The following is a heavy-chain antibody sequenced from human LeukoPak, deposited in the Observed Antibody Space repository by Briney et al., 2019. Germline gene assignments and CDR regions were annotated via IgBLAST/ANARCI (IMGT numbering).Heavy chain of an antibody. D-gene: IGHD3-9*01. J-gene: IGHJ4*02. CDR2: IIPIFGTA. CDR1: GGTFSSYG. V-gene: IGHV1-69*05. CDR3: ARDPGGMTIDWLEGYYFQY. Sequence: SVKVSCNASGGTFSSYGLSWVRQAPGHGLEWMGRIIPIFGTANYAQKFQGRVTITTDESTNTAYLELSSLRSEDTAVYYCARDPGGMTIDWLEGYYFQYWGQGTLVTVSS.